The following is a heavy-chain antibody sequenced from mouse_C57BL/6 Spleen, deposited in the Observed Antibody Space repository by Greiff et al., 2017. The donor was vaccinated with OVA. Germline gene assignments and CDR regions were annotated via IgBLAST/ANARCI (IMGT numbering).Heavy chain of an antibody. J-gene: IGHJ3*01. CDR3: ANDLFAD. D-gene: IGHD2-3*01. V-gene: IGHV1-31*01. CDR2: LSPYNGVS. CDR1: GSSFPGYY. Sequence: VQLQQSGPELVKPGASVQLSCKASGSSFPGYYMHWVTQSPGNILDWIGSLSPYNGVSSYNQKFKGKATLTVYKSSSTAYMELRSLTSEDSAVYYCANDLFADWGQGTLVTVSA.